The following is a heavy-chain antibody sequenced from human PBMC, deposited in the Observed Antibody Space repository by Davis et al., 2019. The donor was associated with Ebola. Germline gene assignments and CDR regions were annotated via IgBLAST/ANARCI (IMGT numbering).Heavy chain of an antibody. CDR1: GFTLSSYE. CDR2: ISAGGITI. V-gene: IGHV3-48*03. J-gene: IGHJ4*02. CDR3: ARKIGSSSWYFDY. D-gene: IGHD6-13*01. Sequence: GGSLRLSCAASGFTLSSYEMNWVRQAPGKGLEWLSYISAGGITIYYADSVKGRFTISRDNAKNTLYLQMNSLRAEDTAVYYCARKIGSSSWYFDYWGQGTLVTVSS.